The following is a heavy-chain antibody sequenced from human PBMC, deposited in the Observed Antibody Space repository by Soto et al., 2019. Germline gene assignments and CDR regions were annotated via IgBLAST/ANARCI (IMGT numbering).Heavy chain of an antibody. Sequence: EVQLVESGGGLVQPGGSLRLSCAASEFTFSNYWMNWVRQAPGKGLEWVANIKRDGSEKYYVDSVKGRFTISRDNTKNSLYLQMNSLRAEDTAVYYCAREWRTTYGDYGIFDYWGQGTLVTVSS. CDR1: EFTFSNYW. V-gene: IGHV3-7*03. D-gene: IGHD4-17*01. J-gene: IGHJ4*02. CDR2: IKRDGSEK. CDR3: AREWRTTYGDYGIFDY.